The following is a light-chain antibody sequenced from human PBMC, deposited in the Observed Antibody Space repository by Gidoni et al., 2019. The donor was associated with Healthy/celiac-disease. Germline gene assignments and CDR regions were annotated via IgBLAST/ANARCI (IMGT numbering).Light chain of an antibody. CDR2: DAS. Sequence: EIVLTPSPATLSLSPGERATLSCRASQSVISYLAWYQQKPGQAPRLLIYDASNRATGIPARFSGSGSGKDFTLTISSLEPEDFAVYYCQQRSNWPPWTFGQGTKVEIK. CDR3: QQRSNWPPWT. V-gene: IGKV3-11*01. CDR1: QSVISY. J-gene: IGKJ1*01.